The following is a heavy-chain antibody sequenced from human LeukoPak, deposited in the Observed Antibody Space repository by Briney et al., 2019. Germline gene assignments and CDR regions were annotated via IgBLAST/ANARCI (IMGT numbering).Heavy chain of an antibody. CDR1: GVSVSNHY. V-gene: IGHV4-59*08. CDR3: ARHCSGWHFDC. D-gene: IGHD6-19*01. CDR2: FYYSGGT. Sequence: SETLSLTCAVSGVSVSNHYWSWIRQPPGKGLEWIGWFYYSGGTYFNPSLGSRFTISADTSRNHLSLHLRSLTAADTAVYYCARHCSGWHFDCWGQGALVTVSS. J-gene: IGHJ4*02.